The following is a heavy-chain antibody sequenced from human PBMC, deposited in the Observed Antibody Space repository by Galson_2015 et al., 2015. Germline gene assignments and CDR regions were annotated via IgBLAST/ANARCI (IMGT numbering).Heavy chain of an antibody. J-gene: IGHJ4*02. D-gene: IGHD2-15*01. V-gene: IGHV3-48*03. CDR2: ISSSGSTI. CDR1: GFTFSTYE. Sequence: SLRLSCAASGFTFSTYEMTWVRRAPGKGLEWVSYISSSGSTIYYADSVKGRFTISRDNAKNTLYLQMNNLRVEDTAVYYCAKGSSRDIREFDYWGQGTLVTVSS. CDR3: AKGSSRDIREFDY.